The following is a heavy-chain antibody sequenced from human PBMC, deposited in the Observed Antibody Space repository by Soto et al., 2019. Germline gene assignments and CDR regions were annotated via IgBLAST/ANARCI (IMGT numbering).Heavy chain of an antibody. J-gene: IGHJ4*02. CDR3: ARVGY. CDR1: GVSVCLVS. CDR2: ISSGSSDT. V-gene: IGHV3-21*01. Sequence: AGCLALGSESCGVSVCLVSMNWVRQVPGKGLEWVASISSGSSDTWYADSVKGRFIISRDNAQNSLFLQMNTLRPEDTAMYYCARVGYWGPGTQVTVSS.